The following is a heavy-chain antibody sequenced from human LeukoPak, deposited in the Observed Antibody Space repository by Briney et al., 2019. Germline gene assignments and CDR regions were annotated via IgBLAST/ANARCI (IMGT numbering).Heavy chain of an antibody. CDR3: AKVSAPVTMVRGVPPTDFDY. V-gene: IGHV3-23*01. J-gene: IGHJ4*02. Sequence: GGSLRLSCAASGFTFSSYAMSWVRQAPGKGLEWVSAIIGSGGSTYYADSVKGQFTISRDDSKNTLYLQMNSLRAEDTAVYYCAKVSAPVTMVRGVPPTDFDYWGQGTLVTVSS. CDR2: IIGSGGST. CDR1: GFTFSSYA. D-gene: IGHD3-10*01.